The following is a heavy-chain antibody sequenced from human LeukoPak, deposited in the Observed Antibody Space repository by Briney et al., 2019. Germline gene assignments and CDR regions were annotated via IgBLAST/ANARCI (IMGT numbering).Heavy chain of an antibody. D-gene: IGHD3-22*01. CDR2: INPNSGGT. Sequence: ASVKVSCKASGYTFTGYYMHWVRQAPGQGVEWMGRINPNSGGTNYAQKFQGRVTMTRDTSISTAYMELSRLRSDDTAVYYCARSLTYYYDSSGYYPPRYWGQGTLVTVSS. V-gene: IGHV1-2*06. CDR3: ARSLTYYYDSSGYYPPRY. CDR1: GYTFTGYY. J-gene: IGHJ4*02.